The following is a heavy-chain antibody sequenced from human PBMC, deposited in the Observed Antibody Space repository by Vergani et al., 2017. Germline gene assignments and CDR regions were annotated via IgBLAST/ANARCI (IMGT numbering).Heavy chain of an antibody. V-gene: IGHV3-33*01. CDR3: ARDYIGKYKLGYCSGGSCYGGGNGMDV. J-gene: IGHJ6*02. Sequence: QVQLVESGGGVVQPGRSLRLSCAASGFTFSSYGMHWVRQAPGKGLEWVAVIWYDGSNKYYADSVKGRFTISRDNSKNTLYLQMNSLRAEDTAVYYCARDYIGKYKLGYCSGGSCYGGGNGMDVWGQGTAVTVSS. CDR2: IWYDGSNK. D-gene: IGHD2-15*01. CDR1: GFTFSSYG.